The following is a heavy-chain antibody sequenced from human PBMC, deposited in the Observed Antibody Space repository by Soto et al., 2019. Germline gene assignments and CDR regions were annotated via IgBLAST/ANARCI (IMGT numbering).Heavy chain of an antibody. V-gene: IGHV3-53*01. CDR3: AREPLWSGPLPLDAFDL. D-gene: IGHD3-3*01. Sequence: GGSLRLSCSASLFVFTNYYMSCFRQAPGKGLEWVAVFFIGGDTHYAESVKGRFTISRDNSKNTLYLQMNSLRAEDTAVYYCAREPLWSGPLPLDAFDLWGQGTMVTVSS. CDR1: LFVFTNYY. CDR2: FFIGGDT. J-gene: IGHJ3*01.